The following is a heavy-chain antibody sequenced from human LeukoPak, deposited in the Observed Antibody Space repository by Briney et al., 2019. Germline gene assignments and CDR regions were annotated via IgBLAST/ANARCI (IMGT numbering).Heavy chain of an antibody. V-gene: IGHV3-30*09. J-gene: IGHJ4*02. CDR2: ISNDETSI. D-gene: IGHD3-10*01. Sequence: QPGRSLRLSCAASGFSFSSYAMHWVRQAPGKGLEWAAFISNDETSIHYSDSVRGRFAVSRDNSQSTLYLQMDSLRSEDTSVYFCARGHGPRSFLIDSWGQGALVTVSS. CDR1: GFSFSSYA. CDR3: ARGHGPRSFLIDS.